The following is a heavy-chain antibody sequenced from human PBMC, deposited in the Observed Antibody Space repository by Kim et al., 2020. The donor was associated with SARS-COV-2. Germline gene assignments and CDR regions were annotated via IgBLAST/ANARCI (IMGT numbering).Heavy chain of an antibody. J-gene: IGHJ5*02. CDR2: SGNT. Sequence: SGNTNYNPSLKSRVTILVDKSKNQFSLKLSSVTAADTAVYYCARDGNWFDPWGQGTLVTVSS. CDR3: ARDGNWFDP. V-gene: IGHV4-4*02.